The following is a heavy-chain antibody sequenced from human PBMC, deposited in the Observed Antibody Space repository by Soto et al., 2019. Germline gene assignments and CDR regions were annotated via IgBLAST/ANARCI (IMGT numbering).Heavy chain of an antibody. CDR2: VSATGATT. J-gene: IGHJ4*02. CDR1: GFTFSYYA. V-gene: IGHV3-23*01. D-gene: IGHD3-16*01. Sequence: EVQLLESGGGLVQTGGSLRLSCAASGFTFSYYAMNWVRQAPGKGLEWVAHVSATGATTHYADSVNGRFTISRDNSKNTLFLQMNSLRAEDTALYYCARDPDAYLSLWGYDCWGQGTLVTASS. CDR3: ARDPDAYLSLWGYDC.